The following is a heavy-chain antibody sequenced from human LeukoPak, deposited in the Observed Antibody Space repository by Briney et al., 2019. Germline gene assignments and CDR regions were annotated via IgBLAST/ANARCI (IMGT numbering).Heavy chain of an antibody. CDR2: IYYSGST. Sequence: SETLSLTCTVSGGSISSYYWSWIRQPPGKGLEGIGDIYYSGSTNYNPSLKSRVTISVDTSKNQFSLKLSSVTAADTAVYYCARTPWFGELLYNWFDPWGQGTLVTVSS. V-gene: IGHV4-59*01. J-gene: IGHJ5*02. D-gene: IGHD3-10*01. CDR1: GGSISSYY. CDR3: ARTPWFGELLYNWFDP.